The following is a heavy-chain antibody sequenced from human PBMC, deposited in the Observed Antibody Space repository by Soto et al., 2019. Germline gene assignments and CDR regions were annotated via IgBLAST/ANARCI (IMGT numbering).Heavy chain of an antibody. CDR2: IYYSGST. D-gene: IGHD4-17*01. Sequence: ETLSLTCTVSGGSISSSSYYWGWIRQPPGKGLEWIGSIYYSGSTYYNPSLKSRVTISVDTSKNQFSPKLSSVTAADTAVYYCARRDYSDYQGANYFDYWGQGTLVTVSS. J-gene: IGHJ4*02. V-gene: IGHV4-39*01. CDR3: ARRDYSDYQGANYFDY. CDR1: GGSISSSSYY.